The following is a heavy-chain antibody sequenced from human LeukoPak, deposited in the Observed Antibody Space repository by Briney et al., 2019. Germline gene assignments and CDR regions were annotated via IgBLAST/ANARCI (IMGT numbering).Heavy chain of an antibody. J-gene: IGHJ3*02. CDR1: GFNINSYS. Sequence: TGGSLRLSCEASGFNINSYSFNWVHQAPGKGLAWISYINSVGGTTFYADSVKGRFTISRDNAKNTVYLQMDSLRAEDAAIYYCARSIMYGDHGEDIWGQGTVVAVSS. CDR3: ARSIMYGDHGEDI. CDR2: INSVGGTT. D-gene: IGHD4-17*01. V-gene: IGHV3-48*04.